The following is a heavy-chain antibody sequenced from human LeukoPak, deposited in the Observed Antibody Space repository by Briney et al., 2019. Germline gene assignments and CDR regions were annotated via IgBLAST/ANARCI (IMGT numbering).Heavy chain of an antibody. CDR2: IIPIFGTA. CDR3: ARGARGYSYGSVDY. Sequence: ASVKVSCKASGGTFSSYAISWVRQAPGQGLEWVGGIIPIFGTANYAQKFQGRVTITADESTSTAYMELSSLRSEDTAVYYCARGARGYSYGSVDYWGQGTLVTVSS. D-gene: IGHD5-18*01. CDR1: GGTFSSYA. J-gene: IGHJ4*02. V-gene: IGHV1-69*13.